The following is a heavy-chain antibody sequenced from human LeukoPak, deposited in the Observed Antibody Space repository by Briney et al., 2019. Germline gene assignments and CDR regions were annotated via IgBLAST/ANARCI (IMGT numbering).Heavy chain of an antibody. CDR3: ARGLHYDILTGYYPYFDY. CDR2: INAGNGNT. J-gene: IGHJ4*02. CDR1: GYTFTSYA. D-gene: IGHD3-9*01. V-gene: IGHV1-3*01. Sequence: ASVKVSCKASGYTFTSYAMHWVRQAPGQRLEWMGWINAGNGNTKYSQKFQGRVTITRDTSASTAYMELSSLRSEDTAVYYCARGLHYDILTGYYPYFDYWGQGTLVTVSS.